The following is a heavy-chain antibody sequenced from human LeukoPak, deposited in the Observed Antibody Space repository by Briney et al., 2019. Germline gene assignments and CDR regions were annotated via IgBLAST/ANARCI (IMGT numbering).Heavy chain of an antibody. Sequence: ASVKVSCKAPGYTFTSYDINWVRQATGQGLESMGWMNPNSGNTGYAQKFQGRVTMTRNTSISTAYMELSSLRSEDTAVYYCARDMTSGWSAFDIWGQGTMVTVSS. J-gene: IGHJ3*02. D-gene: IGHD6-19*01. CDR1: GYTFTSYD. CDR3: ARDMTSGWSAFDI. CDR2: MNPNSGNT. V-gene: IGHV1-8*01.